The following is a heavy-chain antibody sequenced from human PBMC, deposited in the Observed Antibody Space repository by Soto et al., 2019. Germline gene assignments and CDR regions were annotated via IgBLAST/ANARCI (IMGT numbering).Heavy chain of an antibody. CDR1: GGSFSGYY. D-gene: IGHD6-13*01. Sequence: SETLSLTCAVYGGSFSGYYWSWIRQPPGKGLEWIGEINHSGSTNYNPSLKSRVTISVDTSKNQFSLKLSSVTAADTAVYYCARGRGCKGQLVRCYYYMDVWGKGTKVTVSS. J-gene: IGHJ6*03. V-gene: IGHV4-34*01. CDR3: ARGRGCKGQLVRCYYYMDV. CDR2: INHSGST.